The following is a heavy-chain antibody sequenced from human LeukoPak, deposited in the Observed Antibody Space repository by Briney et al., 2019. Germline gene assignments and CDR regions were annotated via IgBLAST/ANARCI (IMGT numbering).Heavy chain of an antibody. J-gene: IGHJ4*02. CDR2: IYYSGTT. CDR1: GGSISSSSYY. Sequence: SETLSLTCTVSGGSISSSSYYWGWIRQPPGKGLEWIGYIYYSGTTNYDPSLKSRVTISVDKSKNQFSLKLSSVTAADTAVYYCARATYYYDSSGGLDSWGQGTLVTVSS. V-gene: IGHV4-61*05. D-gene: IGHD3-22*01. CDR3: ARATYYYDSSGGLDS.